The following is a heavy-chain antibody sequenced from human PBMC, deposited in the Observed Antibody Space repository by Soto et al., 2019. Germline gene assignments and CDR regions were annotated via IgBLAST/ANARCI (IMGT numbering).Heavy chain of an antibody. Sequence: SETLSLTCTGSGGSISSYYWSWIRQPPGKGLEWIGYIYYSGSTNYNPSLKSRVTISVDTSKNQFSLKLSSVTAADTAVYYCARRNLITTLDYWGQGTLVTVS. V-gene: IGHV4-59*08. D-gene: IGHD3-16*01. CDR3: ARRNLITTLDY. CDR1: GGSISSYY. CDR2: IYYSGST. J-gene: IGHJ4*02.